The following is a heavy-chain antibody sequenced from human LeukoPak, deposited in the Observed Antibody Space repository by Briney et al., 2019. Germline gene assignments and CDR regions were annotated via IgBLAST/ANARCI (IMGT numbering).Heavy chain of an antibody. J-gene: IGHJ6*02. CDR3: ARASFSILWFGELFNYYGMDV. CDR1: GYTFTGYY. V-gene: IGHV1-2*02. CDR2: INPNIGGT. D-gene: IGHD3-10*01. Sequence: ASVKVSCKASGYTFTGYYMHWVRQAPGQGLEWMGWINPNIGGTNYAQKFQGRVTMTRDTSISTAYMELSRLRSDDTAVYYCARASFSILWFGELFNYYGMDVWGQGTTVTVSS.